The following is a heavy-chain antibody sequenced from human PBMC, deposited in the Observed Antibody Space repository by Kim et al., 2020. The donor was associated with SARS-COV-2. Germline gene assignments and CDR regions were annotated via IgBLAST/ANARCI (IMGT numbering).Heavy chain of an antibody. CDR3: ARFSSGRAYYFDY. D-gene: IGHD6-19*01. J-gene: IGHJ4*02. V-gene: IGHV3-7*01. Sequence: YYVGSVTGRFTVSRDNARHSLYLQMNSLRVEDTAVYYCARFSSGRAYYFDYWGQGTLVTVSS.